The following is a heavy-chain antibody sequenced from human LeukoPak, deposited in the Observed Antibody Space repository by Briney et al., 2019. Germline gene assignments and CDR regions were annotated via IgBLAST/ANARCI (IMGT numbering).Heavy chain of an antibody. CDR2: IIPILGIA. J-gene: IGHJ3*02. V-gene: IGHV1-69*04. CDR1: GGTFSSYA. Sequence: ASVKVSCKASGGTFSSYAISWVRQAPGQGLEWMGRIIPILGIANYAQKFQGRVTITADKSTSTAYMELSSLRSEDTAVYYCARPTLTGDAFDIWGQGTMVTVSS. D-gene: IGHD7-27*01. CDR3: ARPTLTGDAFDI.